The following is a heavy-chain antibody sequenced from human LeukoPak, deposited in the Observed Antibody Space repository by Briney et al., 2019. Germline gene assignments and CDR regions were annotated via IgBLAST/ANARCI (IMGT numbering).Heavy chain of an antibody. CDR3: ARKDSSSWSDFDY. Sequence: NPSETLSLTCTVSGGSISTSSYYWGWIRQPPGKGLECIGNIYYSGSTYYNPSLKSRVTISVDTSKNQFSLKLSSVTAADTAVYYCARKDSSSWSDFDYWGQGTLVTVSS. CDR2: IYYSGST. D-gene: IGHD6-13*01. CDR1: GGSISTSSYY. V-gene: IGHV4-39*07. J-gene: IGHJ4*02.